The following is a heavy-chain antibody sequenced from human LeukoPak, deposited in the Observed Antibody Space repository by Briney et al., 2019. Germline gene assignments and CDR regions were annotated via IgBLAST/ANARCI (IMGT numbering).Heavy chain of an antibody. CDR2: IYYSGST. CDR1: GGSISSYY. J-gene: IGHJ4*02. D-gene: IGHD6-13*01. CDR3: ARDNSSSWFFDY. Sequence: PSETLSLTCTVSGGSISSYYWSWIRQPPGKGLEWIGYIYYSGSTNYNPSLKSRVTISVDTSKNQFSLKLSSVTAADTAVYYCARDNSSSWFFDYWGQGTLVTVSS. V-gene: IGHV4-59*12.